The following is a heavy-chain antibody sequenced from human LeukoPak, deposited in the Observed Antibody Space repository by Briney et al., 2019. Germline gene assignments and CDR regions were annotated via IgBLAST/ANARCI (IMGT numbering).Heavy chain of an antibody. D-gene: IGHD3-10*01. Sequence: PGGSLRLSCAASGFTFSSYGMHWVRQAPGKGLEWVAVIWYDGSNKYYADSVKGRFTISRDNSKNTLYLQMNSLRAEDTAVYYCARGSVREYYYDYGMDVWGQGTTVTVSS. CDR3: ARGSVREYYYDYGMDV. J-gene: IGHJ6*02. CDR2: IWYDGSNK. V-gene: IGHV3-33*01. CDR1: GFTFSSYG.